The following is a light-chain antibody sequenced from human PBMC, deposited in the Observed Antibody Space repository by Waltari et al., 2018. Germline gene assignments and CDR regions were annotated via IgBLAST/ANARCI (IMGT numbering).Light chain of an antibody. J-gene: IGKJ5*01. CDR1: LRVSSSSNSKTY. V-gene: IGKV4-1*01. Sequence: DIVMTQSPDPLPVFLGERATINCKSSLRVSSSSNSKTYISWYQQKPGPPPKLLIYWASTREAGVPDRFSGSGSGTDFTLTISSLQADDVAVYYCHQYYIPPLTFGQGTRLEIK. CDR3: HQYYIPPLT. CDR2: WAS.